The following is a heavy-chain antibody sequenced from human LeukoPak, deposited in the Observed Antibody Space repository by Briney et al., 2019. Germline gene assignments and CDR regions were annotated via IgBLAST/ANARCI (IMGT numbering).Heavy chain of an antibody. V-gene: IGHV5-10-1*01. J-gene: IGHJ6*02. Sequence: GQSLRISGKGSGYSFTSYWISWVRQMPEKGLEWMGRIDPSDSYTNYSPSFQGHVTISADKSISTAYLQWSSLKASDTAMYYCARHVFDSSSWYGMDVWGQGTTVTVSS. D-gene: IGHD6-13*01. CDR1: GYSFTSYW. CDR2: IDPSDSYT. CDR3: ARHVFDSSSWYGMDV.